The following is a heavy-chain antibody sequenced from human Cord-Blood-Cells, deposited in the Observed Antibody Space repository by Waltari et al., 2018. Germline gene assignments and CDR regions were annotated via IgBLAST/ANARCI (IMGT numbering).Heavy chain of an antibody. CDR2: INHSGST. Sequence: QVQLQQWGAGLLKPSETLSLTCAVYGGSFSGYYWSWIRQPPGTGLEWIGEINHSGSTNYNPSIKSRVTISVDTSKNQFSLKLSSVTAADTAVYYCARGESVVVPAAQYYYYGMDVWGQGTTVTVSS. CDR3: ARGESVVVPAAQYYYYGMDV. D-gene: IGHD2-2*01. CDR1: GGSFSGYY. V-gene: IGHV4-34*01. J-gene: IGHJ6*02.